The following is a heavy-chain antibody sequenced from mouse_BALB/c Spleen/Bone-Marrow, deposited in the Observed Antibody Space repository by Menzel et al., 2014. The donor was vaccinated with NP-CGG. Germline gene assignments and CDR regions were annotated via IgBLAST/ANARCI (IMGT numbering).Heavy chain of an antibody. Sequence: EVKLQESGPGLVKPSQSLSLPCSVTGYSITSGDYWNWIRQFPGNTLEWMGYISYDGSINYNPSLKNRISITRDTSKNQFFLKLISVTTEDTATYYCARYDCEGKIDYWGQGTTLTVSS. CDR2: ISYDGSI. CDR1: GYSITSGDY. CDR3: ARYDCEGKIDY. V-gene: IGHV3-6*02. J-gene: IGHJ2*01. D-gene: IGHD2-4*01.